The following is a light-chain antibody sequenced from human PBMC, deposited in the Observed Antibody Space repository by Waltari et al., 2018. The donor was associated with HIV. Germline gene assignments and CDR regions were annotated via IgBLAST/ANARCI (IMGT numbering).Light chain of an antibody. CDR2: KAS. Sequence: DIQMPQSPSTLSAKVGDSVTITSWATETINTWLAWFQQKPGKAPKLLISKASNLERGVSPRFNGSGSGTEFTLTISSLQPDEFATYFCQHYINYPWTFGQGTKVEI. J-gene: IGKJ1*01. CDR1: ETINTW. CDR3: QHYINYPWT. V-gene: IGKV1-5*03.